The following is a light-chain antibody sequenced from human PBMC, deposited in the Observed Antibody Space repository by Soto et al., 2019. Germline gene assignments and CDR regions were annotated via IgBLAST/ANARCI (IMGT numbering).Light chain of an antibody. J-gene: IGLJ1*01. CDR2: EVT. Sequence: QSVLTQPASVSGSPVQSIAISCTGTSSDVGGYDYVSWYQQQPDKAPKLVIYEVTKRPSGVSNRFSGSKSGNTASLTISGLQAEDEADYYCSSHTSGSTRVFGTGTKVTVL. CDR3: SSHTSGSTRV. CDR1: SSDVGGYDY. V-gene: IGLV2-14*01.